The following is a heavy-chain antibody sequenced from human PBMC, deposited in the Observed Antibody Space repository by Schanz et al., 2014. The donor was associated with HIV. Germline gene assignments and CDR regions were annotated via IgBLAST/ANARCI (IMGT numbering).Heavy chain of an antibody. CDR3: ARGFSGFDYVSYYSYGMDV. D-gene: IGHD5-12*01. V-gene: IGHV4-31*03. CDR1: GGSISSGGYY. CDR2: VLYSGST. Sequence: QVQLQESGPGLVKPSQTLSLTCTVSGGSISSGGYYWSWIRQHPGKGLEWIGYVLYSGSTYSNPSLKSRVVISVDTSKSQFSLKLSSVTAADTAVYYCARGFSGFDYVSYYSYGMDVWGQGTTVTVSS. J-gene: IGHJ6*02.